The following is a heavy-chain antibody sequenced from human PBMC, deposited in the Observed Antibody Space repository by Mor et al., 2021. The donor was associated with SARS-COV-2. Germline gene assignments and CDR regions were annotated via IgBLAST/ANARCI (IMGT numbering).Heavy chain of an antibody. J-gene: IGHJ4*02. Sequence: GSTSYAQKFHCRVTMTRNTSTSTVYMELSSLRSEDTAVYYCARAGWELLRDLVYYFDYWGQGTLVTVSS. V-gene: IGHV1-46*03. D-gene: IGHD1-26*01. CDR3: ARAGWELLRDLVYYFDY. CDR2: GST.